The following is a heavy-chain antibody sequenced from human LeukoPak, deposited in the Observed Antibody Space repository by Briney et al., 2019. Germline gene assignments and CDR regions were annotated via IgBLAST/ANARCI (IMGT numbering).Heavy chain of an antibody. CDR1: GFTFSRFW. D-gene: IGHD3-16*01. V-gene: IGHV3-7*05. CDR3: ARDVEGGTYDI. CDR2: IYQSGGRN. J-gene: IGHJ3*02. Sequence: GGSLRLSCAASGFTFSRFWMNWVRQAPGRGLEWVANIYQSGGRNNYVDSVKGRFTISRGNAKNSLFLEMSSLRADDTAVYFCARDVEGGTYDIWGQGTTVTVSS.